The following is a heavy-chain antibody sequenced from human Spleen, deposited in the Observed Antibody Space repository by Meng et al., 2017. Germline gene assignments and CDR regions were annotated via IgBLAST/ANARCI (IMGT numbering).Heavy chain of an antibody. D-gene: IGHD3-16*01. Sequence: VGVVQCGAEVTGHGSSVKVPCKAPGGTFNSYAISWVRPAPGKGLEWIGGISPAFGAPKHAQKFQGRVRITADESTTTAYMELSSLRSEDTAVYFCARVERTYYDYVWGLGRFDPWGQGTLVTVSS. CDR1: GGTFNSYA. V-gene: IGHV1-69*01. CDR2: ISPAFGAP. CDR3: ARVERTYYDYVWGLGRFDP. J-gene: IGHJ5*02.